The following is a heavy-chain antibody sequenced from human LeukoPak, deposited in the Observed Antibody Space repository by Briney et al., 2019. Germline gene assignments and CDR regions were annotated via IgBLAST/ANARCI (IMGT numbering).Heavy chain of an antibody. CDR2: INHSGST. CDR1: GGSFSGYY. J-gene: IGHJ4*02. D-gene: IGHD3-22*01. V-gene: IGHV4-34*01. CDR3: VRHDSGGYYLEY. Sequence: SETLSLTCAVYGGSFSGYYWSWIRQPPGKGLEWIGAINHSGSTNYNPSLKNRVTISVAPSKNKFCLKVRSVTAADTAVYYCVRHDSGGYYLEYWGQGTLVTVSS.